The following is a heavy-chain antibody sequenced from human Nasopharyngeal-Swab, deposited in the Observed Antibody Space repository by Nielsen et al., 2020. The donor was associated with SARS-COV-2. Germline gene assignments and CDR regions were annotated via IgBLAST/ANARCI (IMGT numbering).Heavy chain of an antibody. CDR2: ISGSGGST. Sequence: GESLKISCAASGFTFSSYAMSWVRQAPGKGPEWVSAISGSGGSTYYADSVKGRFTISRDNSKNTLYLQMNSLRAEDTAVYYCAKTADVLRFLEWLLHYYYGMDVWGQGTTVTVSS. CDR3: AKTADVLRFLEWLLHYYYGMDV. J-gene: IGHJ6*02. CDR1: GFTFSSYA. V-gene: IGHV3-23*01. D-gene: IGHD3-3*01.